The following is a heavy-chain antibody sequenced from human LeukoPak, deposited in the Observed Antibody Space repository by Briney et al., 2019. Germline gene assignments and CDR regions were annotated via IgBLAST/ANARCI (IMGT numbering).Heavy chain of an antibody. D-gene: IGHD3-10*01. CDR1: GFTVSSNY. V-gene: IGHV3-53*01. CDR2: IYSGGST. J-gene: IGHJ5*02. CDR3: ARSLTMVRGASWFDP. Sequence: GGSLRLSCAASGFTVSSNYMSWVRQAPGKGLEWVSVIYSGGSTYYADSVKGRFTISRDNSKYTLYLQMNSLRAEDTAVYYCARSLTMVRGASWFDPWGQGTLVTVSS.